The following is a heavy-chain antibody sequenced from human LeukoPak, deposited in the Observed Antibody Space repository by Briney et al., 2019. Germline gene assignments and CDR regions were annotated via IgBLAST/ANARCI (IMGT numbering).Heavy chain of an antibody. CDR3: ARHPGDFTGIVNYYYMDV. J-gene: IGHJ6*03. V-gene: IGHV3-30*03. CDR1: GFTLSSYG. CDR2: ISYDGSNK. Sequence: GRSLRLSCAASGFTLSSYGMHWVRQGPGKGLGWVAIISYDGSNKYYGDSVKGRFTISRDNSKNTLFLQMNSLRPEDTAVYYCARHPGDFTGIVNYYYMDVWGKGTTVTVSS. D-gene: IGHD1-26*01.